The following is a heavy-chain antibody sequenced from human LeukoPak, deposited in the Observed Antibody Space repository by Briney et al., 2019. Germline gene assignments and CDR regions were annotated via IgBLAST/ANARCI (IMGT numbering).Heavy chain of an antibody. CDR3: ARAGGTSWADY. Sequence: PGGSLRLSCAASGFTFSSYSMNWVRQAPGKGLEWVANVKQDGTEKFYVDSVKGRFTISRDNGKNSLYLQMNSLRVEDTAIYYCARAGGTSWADYWGQGTLVTVSS. CDR2: VKQDGTEK. D-gene: IGHD6-13*01. J-gene: IGHJ4*02. CDR1: GFTFSSYS. V-gene: IGHV3-7*01.